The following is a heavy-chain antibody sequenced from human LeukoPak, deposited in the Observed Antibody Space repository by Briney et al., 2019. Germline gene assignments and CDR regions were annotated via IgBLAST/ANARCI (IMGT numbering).Heavy chain of an antibody. D-gene: IGHD1-26*01. Sequence: WETLSLTCALPVGSFRGYYYSGIRRSPGKALEGIGEINNSGSPNSNPSVKSRVTISIDTSKNKFSLKLSYVTAADTAVYYCARKGKTRSTSFDYWGQGAMVTASS. CDR1: VGSFRGYY. J-gene: IGHJ4*02. CDR2: INNSGSP. CDR3: ARKGKTRSTSFDY. V-gene: IGHV4-34*01.